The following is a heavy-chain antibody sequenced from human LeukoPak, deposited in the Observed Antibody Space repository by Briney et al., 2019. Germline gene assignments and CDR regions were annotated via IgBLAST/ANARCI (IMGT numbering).Heavy chain of an antibody. CDR2: IWYDGSNK. D-gene: IGHD3-3*01. J-gene: IGHJ4*02. V-gene: IGHV3-33*06. CDR1: GFSFSSYG. CDR3: AKSSTYDFWSGYYTPYFDY. Sequence: GGSLRLSCAASGFSFSSYGFHWVRQAPGKGLEWVAVIWYDGSNKYYADSVKGRFTISRDNSKNTLYLQMNSLRAEDTAVYYRAKSSTYDFWSGYYTPYFDYWGQGTLVTVSS.